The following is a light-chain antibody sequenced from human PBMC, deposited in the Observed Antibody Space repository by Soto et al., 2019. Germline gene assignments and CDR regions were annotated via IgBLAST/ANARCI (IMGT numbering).Light chain of an antibody. CDR2: GVN. Sequence: QPDRPHAFSAPGSYRPAVPIIPPGTNSDVGGYNYVSWCQQHPGKAPQPVIYGVNKRASGVPERLSCPQVGNTDSLPVPWLQAGDEVDYYATSDAGSKIFYVFGTGTKVTVL. J-gene: IGLJ1*01. CDR1: NSDVGGYNY. V-gene: IGLV2-8*01. CDR3: TSDAGSKIFYV.